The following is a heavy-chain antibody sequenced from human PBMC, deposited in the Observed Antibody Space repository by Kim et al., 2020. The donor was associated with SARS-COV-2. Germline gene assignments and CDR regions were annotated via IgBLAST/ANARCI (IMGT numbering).Heavy chain of an antibody. Sequence: PSRNSRVTISVDTSKNQFSLKLSSVTAADTAVYYCARSADGYNFGDAFDIWGQGTMVTVSS. V-gene: IGHV4-34*01. CDR3: ARSADGYNFGDAFDI. D-gene: IGHD5-12*01. J-gene: IGHJ3*02.